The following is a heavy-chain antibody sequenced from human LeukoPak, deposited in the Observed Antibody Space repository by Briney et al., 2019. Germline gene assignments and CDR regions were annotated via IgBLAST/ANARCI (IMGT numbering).Heavy chain of an antibody. CDR3: ARDPNGDCIGAFEF. J-gene: IGHJ3*01. CDR2: ITSGGAP. D-gene: IGHD2-21*02. CDR1: GFTFSNYA. Sequence: GRSLRLSCAASGFTFSNYAVMWVRQAPGQGLEWVSAITSGGAPRYADSVKGRFTISRDNSKNTLYLQMNSLRAEDTAQYFCARDPNGDCIGAFEFWGRGTVVTVSS. V-gene: IGHV3-23*01.